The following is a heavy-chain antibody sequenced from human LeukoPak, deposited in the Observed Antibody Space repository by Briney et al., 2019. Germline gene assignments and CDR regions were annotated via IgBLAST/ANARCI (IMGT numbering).Heavy chain of an antibody. J-gene: IGHJ4*02. CDR3: AGMRITTPTVRTLDY. CDR2: IYYTGST. CDR1: GGSMSTYY. Sequence: SETLSLTCTVSGGSMSTYYWTWIRQPPGKGLEWIGFIYYTGSTNYNPSLKSRVTISVDTSKNQFSLKLSSVPAADTAVYYCAGMRITTPTVRTLDYWGQGTLVTVSS. V-gene: IGHV4-59*01. D-gene: IGHD1-14*01.